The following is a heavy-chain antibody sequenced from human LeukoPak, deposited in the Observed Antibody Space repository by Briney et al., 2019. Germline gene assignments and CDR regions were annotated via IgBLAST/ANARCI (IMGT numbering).Heavy chain of an antibody. J-gene: IGHJ4*02. CDR3: AKAYSLGLWFGEFIDY. CDR1: GFTFSSYA. CDR2: ISGSGGST. D-gene: IGHD3-10*01. V-gene: IGHV3-23*01. Sequence: GGSLRLSCAASGFTFSSYAMSWVRQAPGKGLEWVSAISGSGGSTYYADSVKGRFTISRDNSKNTLYLQMNSLRAEDTAVYYCAKAYSLGLWFGEFIDYWGQGTLVTVSS.